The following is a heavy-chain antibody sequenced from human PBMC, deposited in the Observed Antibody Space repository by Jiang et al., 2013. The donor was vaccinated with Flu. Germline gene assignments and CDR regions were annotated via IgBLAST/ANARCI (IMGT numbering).Heavy chain of an antibody. Sequence: QLVESGGGVVQPGRSLRLSCAASGFTFSSYAMHWVRQAPGKGLEWVAVISYDGSNKYYADSVKGRFTISRDNSKNTLYLQMNSLRAEDTAVYYCARDYDSSLSSFQHWGQGTLVTVSS. CDR1: GFTFSSYA. CDR3: ARDYDSSLSSFQH. D-gene: IGHD3-22*01. CDR2: ISYDGSNK. J-gene: IGHJ1*01. V-gene: IGHV3-30*01.